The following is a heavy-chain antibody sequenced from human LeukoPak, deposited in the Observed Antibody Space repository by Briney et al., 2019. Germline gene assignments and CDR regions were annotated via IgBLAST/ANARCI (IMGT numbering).Heavy chain of an antibody. CDR1: GGSISSYY. Sequence: SETLSLTCTVSGGSISSYYWSWIRQPPGKGLEWIGYIYYSGSTNYNPSLKSRVTISVDTSKNQFSLKLSSVTAADTAVYYCARDLVDTAMGYYYGMDVWGQGTMVTVSS. J-gene: IGHJ6*02. CDR3: ARDLVDTAMGYYYGMDV. D-gene: IGHD5-18*01. V-gene: IGHV4-59*01. CDR2: IYYSGST.